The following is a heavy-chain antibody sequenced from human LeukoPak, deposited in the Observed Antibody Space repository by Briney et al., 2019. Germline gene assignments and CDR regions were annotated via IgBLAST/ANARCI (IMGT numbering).Heavy chain of an antibody. CDR3: ARSLYSGSYYYYYYMDV. CDR2: INPNSGGT. J-gene: IGHJ6*03. D-gene: IGHD1-26*01. Sequence: VASVKVSCKASGYTFTGYYMHWVRQAPGQGLEWMGWINPNSGGTNYAQKFQGRVTMTRDTSISTAYMELSRLRSDDTAVYYCARSLYSGSYYYYYYMDVWGKGTTVTISS. CDR1: GYTFTGYY. V-gene: IGHV1-2*02.